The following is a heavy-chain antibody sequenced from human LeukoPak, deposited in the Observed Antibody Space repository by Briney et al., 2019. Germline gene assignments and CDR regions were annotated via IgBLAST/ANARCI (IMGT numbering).Heavy chain of an antibody. CDR3: ARDRRFLEWLSFDAFDI. D-gene: IGHD3-3*01. CDR1: GGSFSGYY. CDR2: INHSGST. Sequence: SETLSLTCAVYGGSFSGYYWSWIRQPPGKGLEWIGEINHSGSTYYNPSLKSRVTISVDTSKNQFSLKLSSVTAADTAVYYCARDRRFLEWLSFDAFDIWGQGTMVTVSS. J-gene: IGHJ3*02. V-gene: IGHV4-34*01.